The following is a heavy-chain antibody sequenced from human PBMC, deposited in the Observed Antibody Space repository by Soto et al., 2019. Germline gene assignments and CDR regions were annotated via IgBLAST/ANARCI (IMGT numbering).Heavy chain of an antibody. Sequence: QVQLVESGGGVVQPGRSLRVSCAASGFTFSNYGMHWVRQAPGKGLEWVAIIWYDGSNEYYADSVKGRFTISRDKSKNTVYLQMNSLRAEETAVYYCARDDYYYYYGMDVWGQGTTVTVSS. CDR3: ARDDYYYYYGMDV. CDR2: IWYDGSNE. V-gene: IGHV3-33*01. CDR1: GFTFSNYG. J-gene: IGHJ6*02.